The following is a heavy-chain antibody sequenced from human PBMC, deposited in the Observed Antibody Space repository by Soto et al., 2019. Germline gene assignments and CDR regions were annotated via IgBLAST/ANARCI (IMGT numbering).Heavy chain of an antibody. J-gene: IGHJ5*02. CDR2: ISSNGGST. CDR1: GFTFSSYA. Sequence: GGSLRLSCAASGFTFSSYAMHWVRQAPGKGLEYVSAISSNGGSTYYANSVKGRFTISRDNSKNTLYLQMGSLRAEDMAVYYCARVVDYDFWSGYSWFDPWGQGTLVTVSS. D-gene: IGHD3-3*01. V-gene: IGHV3-64*01. CDR3: ARVVDYDFWSGYSWFDP.